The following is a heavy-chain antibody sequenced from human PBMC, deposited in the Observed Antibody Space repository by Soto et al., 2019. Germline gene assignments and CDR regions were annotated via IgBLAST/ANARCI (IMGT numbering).Heavy chain of an antibody. CDR1: GFTFSSYG. J-gene: IGHJ3*02. CDR2: ISYDGSNK. Sequence: GGSLRLSCAASGFTFSSYGMHWVRQAPGKGLEWVAVISYDGSNKYYADSVKGRFTISRDNSKNTLYLQMNSLRAEDTAVYYCAKDLGAFDIWGQGTMVTVS. CDR3: AKDLGAFDI. V-gene: IGHV3-30*18.